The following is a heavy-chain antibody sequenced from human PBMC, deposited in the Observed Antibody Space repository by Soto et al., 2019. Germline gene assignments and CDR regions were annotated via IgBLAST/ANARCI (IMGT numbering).Heavy chain of an antibody. J-gene: IGHJ4*02. V-gene: IGHV1-69*13. D-gene: IGHD3-16*01. CDR2: IIPFFGTA. CDR1: GGTFSTFG. CDR3: ARTAPMDAGDKYYYDF. Sequence: SVKVSCKTSGGTFSTFGISWVRLAPGQGLEWMGGIIPFFGTAEYSQKFEDRITITADESTNTVYMDLRILTSEDTAIYYCARTAPMDAGDKYYYDFWGQGALVTVSS.